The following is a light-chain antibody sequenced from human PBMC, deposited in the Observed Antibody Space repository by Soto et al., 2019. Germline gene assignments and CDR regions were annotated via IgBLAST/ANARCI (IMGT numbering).Light chain of an antibody. V-gene: IGKV3-20*01. CDR2: GAS. CDR3: HQSGSSPYT. Sequence: EIVLTQSPGTLSLSPGERATLSCRASQSVTRSYLAWYQQNPGQAPRLLIYGASTRATGIPDRFSGSVSGTDFTLTSSRLEPEDFAVYYCHQSGSSPYTFGQGTNLELK. CDR1: QSVTRSY. J-gene: IGKJ2*01.